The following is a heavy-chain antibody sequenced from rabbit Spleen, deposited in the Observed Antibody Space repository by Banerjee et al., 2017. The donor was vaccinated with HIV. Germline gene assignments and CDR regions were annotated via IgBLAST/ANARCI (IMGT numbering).Heavy chain of an antibody. D-gene: IGHD8-1*01. CDR3: ARDAGTSFSTYGMDL. CDR1: GFSFSNGYD. Sequence: QQLVESGGGLVKPGASLTLTCKASGFSFSNGYDMCWVRQAPGKGLEWIACIYAGTIGSTYSASWAKGRFTCSKTSSTTVTLQMTSLTAADTATYFCARDAGTSFSTYGMDLWGPGTLVTVS. CDR2: IYAGTIGST. J-gene: IGHJ6*01. V-gene: IGHV1S40*01.